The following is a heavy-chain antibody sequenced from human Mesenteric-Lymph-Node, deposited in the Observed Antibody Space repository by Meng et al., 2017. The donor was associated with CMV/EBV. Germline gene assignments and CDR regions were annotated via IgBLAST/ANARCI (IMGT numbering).Heavy chain of an antibody. J-gene: IGHJ4*02. V-gene: IGHV4-34*01. CDR1: GGSFSGYL. Sequence: SETLSLTCAVYGGSFSGYLWSWIRQPPGKGLEWIGEIDHSGSTSYNPSLKSRVTISVDTSKNQFSLKLTSVTAADTALYYCARDSQQLLYGLDVWGQGTLVTVSS. D-gene: IGHD3-16*01. CDR3: ARDSQQLLYGLDV. CDR2: IDHSGST.